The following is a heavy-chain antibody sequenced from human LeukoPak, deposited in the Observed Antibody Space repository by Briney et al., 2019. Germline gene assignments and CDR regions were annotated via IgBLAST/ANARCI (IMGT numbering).Heavy chain of an antibody. D-gene: IGHD2-2*01. J-gene: IGHJ4*02. CDR3: ARTVVVVVGARHYFDY. V-gene: IGHV3-7*03. CDR1: GFTFSSYW. Sequence: GGSLRLSCAASGFTFSSYWMTWVRQAPGKGLEWVANIRQDGGVKYYMDSAKGRFTLSRDNAKSSLYLQMNSLRVEDTAMYFCARTVVVVVGARHYFDYGGQGTLVSVFS. CDR2: IRQDGGVK.